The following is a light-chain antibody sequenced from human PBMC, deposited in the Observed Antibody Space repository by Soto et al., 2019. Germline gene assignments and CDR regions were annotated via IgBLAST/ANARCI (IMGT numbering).Light chain of an antibody. CDR1: SSDVGSYNI. CDR3: CSYAGSRTPLI. V-gene: IGLV2-23*02. CDR2: EVS. J-gene: IGLJ1*01. Sequence: QSALTQAASVSGSPGQSITISCTGTSSDVGSYNIVSWYQQHPGKAPKLMIYEVSKRPSGLSNRFSGSKSGNTASLTISGLQAEDEADYYCCSYAGSRTPLIFGTGTKVTVL.